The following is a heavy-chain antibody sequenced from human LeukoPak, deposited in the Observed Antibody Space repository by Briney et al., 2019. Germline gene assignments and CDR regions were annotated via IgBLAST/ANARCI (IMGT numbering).Heavy chain of an antibody. J-gene: IGHJ4*02. CDR2: ITSTATHT. Sequence: GGSLRLSCATSGVTFSGHSMSWVRQAPGKGLEWVSSITSTATHTYYADSVKGRFTISRDNAKNSLILQTSSLTVADTGIYYCARDGSPNYGYYAFFDNWGQGTLVTVSS. CDR1: GVTFSGHS. V-gene: IGHV3-21*01. CDR3: ARDGSPNYGYYAFFDN. D-gene: IGHD1-26*01.